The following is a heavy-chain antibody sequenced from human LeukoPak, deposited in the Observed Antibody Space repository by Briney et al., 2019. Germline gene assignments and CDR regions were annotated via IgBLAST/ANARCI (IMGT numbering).Heavy chain of an antibody. V-gene: IGHV3-53*01. J-gene: IGHJ3*02. D-gene: IGHD5-24*01. Sequence: PGGSLRLSCAASGFTVSSNYMSWVRQAPGKGLEWVSVIYSGGSTYYADSVKGRFTISRDNSKNTLYLQMNSLRAEDTAVYYCARVGDGLNDAFDIWGQGTMVTVSS. CDR1: GFTVSSNY. CDR3: ARVGDGLNDAFDI. CDR2: IYSGGST.